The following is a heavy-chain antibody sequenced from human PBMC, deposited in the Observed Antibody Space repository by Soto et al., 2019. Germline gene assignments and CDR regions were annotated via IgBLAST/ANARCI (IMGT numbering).Heavy chain of an antibody. CDR1: GYTFSSYG. Sequence: QIQLVQSGAKVKKPGASVKVSCKASGYTFSSYGITWVRQAPGQGLEWMGWISADTGNTNYAQNLQGRVTLTTDTSTNTAYMELRSLRSDDTAVYYCARGPYVAAGGHDNWGQGTLVTVSS. D-gene: IGHD6-13*01. CDR2: ISADTGNT. V-gene: IGHV1-18*01. CDR3: ARGPYVAAGGHDN. J-gene: IGHJ4*02.